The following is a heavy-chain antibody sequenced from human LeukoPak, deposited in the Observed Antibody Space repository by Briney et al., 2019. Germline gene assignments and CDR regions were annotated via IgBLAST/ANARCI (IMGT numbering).Heavy chain of an antibody. V-gene: IGHV1-46*01. D-gene: IGHD6-19*01. Sequence: ASVKVSCKTSGYSFTSYYMHWVRQAPGQGLKWMGIINPSGGSTSSPQRFQGRVTMTRDTSTTTAYMELSSLRSEDTAVYFCARDGVAGTYYFDYWGQGTLVTVSS. CDR2: INPSGGST. J-gene: IGHJ4*02. CDR3: ARDGVAGTYYFDY. CDR1: GYSFTSYY.